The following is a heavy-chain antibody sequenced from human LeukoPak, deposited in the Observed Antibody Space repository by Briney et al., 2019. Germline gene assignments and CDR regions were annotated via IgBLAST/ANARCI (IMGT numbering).Heavy chain of an antibody. CDR3: ARGTSSSCYVNWFDP. Sequence: GGSLRLSCAASGFTFSSYSMNWVRQAPGKGLEYVSGINSNGGSTFYANSVKGRFTISRDNSKNTLYLQMGSLRAEDMAVYYCARGTSSSCYVNWFDPWGQGTLVTVSS. V-gene: IGHV3-64*01. J-gene: IGHJ5*02. CDR1: GFTFSSYS. D-gene: IGHD2-2*01. CDR2: INSNGGST.